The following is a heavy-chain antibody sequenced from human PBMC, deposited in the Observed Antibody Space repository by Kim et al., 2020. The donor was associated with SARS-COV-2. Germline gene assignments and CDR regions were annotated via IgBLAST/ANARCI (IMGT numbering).Heavy chain of an antibody. D-gene: IGHD4-17*01. J-gene: IGHJ1*01. CDR3: TPNTLTTRYFQH. V-gene: IGHV1-8*01. Sequence: GYAQKFQGRVSMTRNTSIRTAYMELSSLRSEDTAVYYCTPNTLTTRYFQHWGQGTLVTVSS.